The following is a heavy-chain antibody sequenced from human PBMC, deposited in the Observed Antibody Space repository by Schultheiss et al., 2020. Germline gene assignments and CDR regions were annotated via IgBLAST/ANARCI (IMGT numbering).Heavy chain of an antibody. D-gene: IGHD2-15*01. CDR1: GFTFSSYG. CDR3: ARDSNRSGGDAFDI. Sequence: GESLKISCAASGFTFSSYGMHWVRQAPGKGLEWVAVIWYDGSNKYYADSVKGRFTISRDNSKNTLYLQMNSLRAEDTAVYYCARDSNRSGGDAFDIWGQGTMVTVSS. V-gene: IGHV3-33*01. CDR2: IWYDGSNK. J-gene: IGHJ3*02.